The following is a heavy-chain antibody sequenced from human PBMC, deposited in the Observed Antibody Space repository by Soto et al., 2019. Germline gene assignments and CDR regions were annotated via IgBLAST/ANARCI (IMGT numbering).Heavy chain of an antibody. D-gene: IGHD6-6*01. Sequence: QVQLVESGGGVVQPGRSLRLSCAASGFTFSSYAMHWVRQAPGNGLEWVAVISYDGSNKYYADSVKGRFTISRDNSKNTLYLQMNSLRAEDTAVYYCARGREIGIAAPFDPWGQGTLVSVSS. CDR2: ISYDGSNK. CDR1: GFTFSSYA. CDR3: ARGREIGIAAPFDP. J-gene: IGHJ5*02. V-gene: IGHV3-30-3*01.